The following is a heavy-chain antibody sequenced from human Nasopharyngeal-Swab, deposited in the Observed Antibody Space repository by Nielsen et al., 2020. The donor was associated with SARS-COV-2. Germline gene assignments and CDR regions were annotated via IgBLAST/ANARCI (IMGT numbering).Heavy chain of an antibody. J-gene: IGHJ4*02. V-gene: IGHV1-58*01. Sequence: WVRQAPGQRLEWIGWIVVGSGNTNYAQKFQERVTITRDMSTSTAYMELGSLRSEDTAVYYCAATVAGMGSYGDWGQGTLVTVSS. D-gene: IGHD6-19*01. CDR3: AATVAGMGSYGD. CDR2: IVVGSGNT.